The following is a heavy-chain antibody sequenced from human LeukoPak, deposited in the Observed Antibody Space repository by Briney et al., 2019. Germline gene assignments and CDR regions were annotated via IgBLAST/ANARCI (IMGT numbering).Heavy chain of an antibody. CDR1: GSTFSSYG. CDR3: ARKVGATNYFDY. Sequence: PGGSLRLSCAASGSTFSSYGMHWVRQAPGKGLEWVAVIWYDGSNKYYADSVKGRFTISRDNSKNTLYLQMNSLRAEDTAVYYCARKVGATNYFDYWGQGALVTVSS. CDR2: IWYDGSNK. J-gene: IGHJ4*02. D-gene: IGHD1-26*01. V-gene: IGHV3-33*01.